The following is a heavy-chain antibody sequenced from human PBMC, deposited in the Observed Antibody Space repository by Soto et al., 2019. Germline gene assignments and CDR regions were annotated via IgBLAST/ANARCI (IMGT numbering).Heavy chain of an antibody. CDR1: GFTFSSYA. V-gene: IGHV3-23*01. J-gene: IGHJ4*02. D-gene: IGHD5-12*01. CDR2: ISGSGGST. Sequence: GSLRLSCAASGFTFSSYAMSWVRQAPGKGLEWVSAISGSGGSTYYADSVKGRFTISRDNSKNTLYLQMNSLRAEDTAVYYSATHMVGWLQFGPKYWGQGTLVTVSS. CDR3: ATHMVGWLQFGPKY.